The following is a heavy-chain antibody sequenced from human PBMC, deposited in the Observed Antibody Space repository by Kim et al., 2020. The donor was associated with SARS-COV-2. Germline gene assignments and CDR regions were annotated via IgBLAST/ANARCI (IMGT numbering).Heavy chain of an antibody. V-gene: IGHV3-23*01. CDR2: ISGSGDTT. J-gene: IGHJ4*02. Sequence: GGSLRLSCAASGFTFSNYGMSWVRQAPGKGLEWVSGISGSGDTTTYADSVKGRFTVSRDNSKNTLYLQMSSLRAEATAIYYCANPRQPDYWGQGTLVTVS. D-gene: IGHD6-13*01. CDR1: GFTFSNYG. CDR3: ANPRQPDY.